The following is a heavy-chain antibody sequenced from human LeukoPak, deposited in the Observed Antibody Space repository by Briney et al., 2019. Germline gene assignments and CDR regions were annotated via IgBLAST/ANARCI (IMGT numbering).Heavy chain of an antibody. V-gene: IGHV1-2*02. J-gene: IGHJ4*02. CDR1: GYTFTGYY. D-gene: IGHD1-14*01. CDR2: ITPNSGGT. CDR3: ARGVSTGRTIDY. Sequence: ASVKVSCRASGYTFTGYYIHWVRQAPGQGLEWMGWITPNSGGTNYAQKFQGRVTMTRDTSITTAYMELSRLTSDDTAVYYCARGVSTGRTIDYWGQGTLVTVSS.